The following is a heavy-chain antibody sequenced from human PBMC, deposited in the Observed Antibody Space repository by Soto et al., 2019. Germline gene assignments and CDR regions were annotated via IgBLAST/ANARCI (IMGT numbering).Heavy chain of an antibody. CDR2: ISGSGGST. J-gene: IGHJ6*02. V-gene: IGHV3-23*01. Sequence: HPGGSLRLSCAASGFTFSSYAMSWVRQAPGKGLEWVSAISGSGGSTYYADSVKGRFTISRDNSKNTLYLQMNSLRAEDTAVYYCAKCEVRGVNYYGMDVWGQGTTVTVSS. CDR3: AKCEVRGVNYYGMDV. CDR1: GFTFSSYA. D-gene: IGHD3-10*01.